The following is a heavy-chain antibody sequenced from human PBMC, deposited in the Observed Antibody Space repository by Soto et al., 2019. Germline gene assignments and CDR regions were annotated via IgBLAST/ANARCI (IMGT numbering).Heavy chain of an antibody. D-gene: IGHD6-19*01. V-gene: IGHV1-46*01. CDR3: AHESSGWYGPNDY. J-gene: IGHJ4*02. Sequence: ASVKVSCKASGYTFTSYYMHWVRQAPGQGLEWMGIINPSGGSTSYVQKFQGRVTMTRDTSTSTTYMELSSLRSDDTAVYYCAHESSGWYGPNDYWGQGTQVTVSS. CDR1: GYTFTSYY. CDR2: INPSGGST.